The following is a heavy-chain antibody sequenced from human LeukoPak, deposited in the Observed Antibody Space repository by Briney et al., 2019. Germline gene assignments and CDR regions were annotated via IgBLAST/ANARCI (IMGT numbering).Heavy chain of an antibody. CDR2: IYTSGST. Sequence: SETLSLTCTVSGVSISSCSYYWSWIRQPPGKGLEWIVRIYTSGSTNYNPSLKNRVTISVDTYKNKFSLKLSSVNAAATAVYYCPRSAATIKYDAFDIWGKGTMVTVSS. D-gene: IGHD5-12*01. J-gene: IGHJ3*02. V-gene: IGHV4-61*02. CDR3: PRSAATIKYDAFDI. CDR1: GVSISSCSYY.